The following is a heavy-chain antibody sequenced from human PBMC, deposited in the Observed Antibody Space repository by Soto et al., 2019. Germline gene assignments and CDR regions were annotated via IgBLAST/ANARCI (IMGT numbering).Heavy chain of an antibody. CDR1: GDSISRYY. D-gene: IGHD3-10*01. J-gene: IGHJ6*02. Sequence: QVQLQESGPGLVKPSETLSLTCTVSGDSISRYYWSWIRLSPGKGLEWIGYIYYSGETNDNPSVKSRVSISVDRTKNQFSLKLSSVTAADTAVYYCARDQRGEFLKGSGMYVWGQGTTVTVSS. V-gene: IGHV4-59*01. CDR2: IYYSGET. CDR3: ARDQRGEFLKGSGMYV.